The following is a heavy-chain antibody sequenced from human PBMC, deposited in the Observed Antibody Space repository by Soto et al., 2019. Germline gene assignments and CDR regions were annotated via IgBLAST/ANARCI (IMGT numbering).Heavy chain of an antibody. CDR2: IIPIFGTA. Sequence: SVKVSCKASGGTFSSYAISWVRQAPGQGLEWMGGIIPIFGTANYAQKFQGRVTITADESTSTAYMELSSLRSEDTAVYYRAVLGYYDSSGYSLYYYGMDVWGQGTTVTVSS. V-gene: IGHV1-69*13. D-gene: IGHD3-22*01. J-gene: IGHJ6*02. CDR1: GGTFSSYA. CDR3: AVLGYYDSSGYSLYYYGMDV.